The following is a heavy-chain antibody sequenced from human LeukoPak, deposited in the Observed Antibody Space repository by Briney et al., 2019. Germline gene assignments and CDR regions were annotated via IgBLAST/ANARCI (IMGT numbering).Heavy chain of an antibody. CDR1: GFTFSSYT. D-gene: IGHD2-15*01. V-gene: IGHV3-48*01. J-gene: IGHJ4*02. CDR3: AKGVLLDY. CDR2: ITSSSGAM. Sequence: TGGSLRLSCAASGFTFSSYTMNWVRQAPGKGLEWVSYITSSSGAMSYADSVKGRFTISRDNAKNSLYLQMNSLRAEDTAVYYCAKGVLLDYWGQGTLVTVSS.